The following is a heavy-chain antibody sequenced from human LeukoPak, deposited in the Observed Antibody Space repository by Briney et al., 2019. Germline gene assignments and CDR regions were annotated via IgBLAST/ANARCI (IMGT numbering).Heavy chain of an antibody. J-gene: IGHJ4*02. V-gene: IGHV5-51*01. Sequence: GESLKISCKGSGYIFTSYWIGWVRQMPGKGLEWMGIIYPGDSDTRYSPSFQGQVTISADKSIRTAYLQWSSLKASDTAMYYCARLKGYYDSSGSLFDYWGQGTLVTVSS. CDR2: IYPGDSDT. CDR3: ARLKGYYDSSGSLFDY. D-gene: IGHD3-22*01. CDR1: GYIFTSYW.